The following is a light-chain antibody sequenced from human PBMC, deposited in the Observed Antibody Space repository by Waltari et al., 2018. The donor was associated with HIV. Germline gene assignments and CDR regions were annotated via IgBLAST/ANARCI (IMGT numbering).Light chain of an antibody. J-gene: IGLJ2*01. Sequence: QSVLTQPPSVSAAPGQKVTISCYGSTSNIGNNYVSWYQQPPGTAPKFLSYYNDKRPEGIHARFSGSKSGPSATLDITGLQAGDETDYYCGAWDSSLNYVVFGGGTKVTVL. CDR3: GAWDSSLNYVV. V-gene: IGLV1-51*01. CDR2: YND. CDR1: TSNIGNNY.